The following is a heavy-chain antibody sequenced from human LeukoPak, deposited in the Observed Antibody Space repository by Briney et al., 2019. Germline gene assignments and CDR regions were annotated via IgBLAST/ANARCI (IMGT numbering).Heavy chain of an antibody. J-gene: IGHJ4*02. CDR3: AKDSPELELTPPFDY. V-gene: IGHV3-33*03. CDR2: IWYDGSNK. CDR1: GFTFSSYG. D-gene: IGHD1-7*01. Sequence: GRSLRLSCAASGFTFSSYGMHWVRQAPGKGLEWVAVIWYDGSNKYYADSVKGRFTISRDNSKNTLYLQMNSLRAEDTAVYYCAKDSPELELTPPFDYWGQGTLVTVSS.